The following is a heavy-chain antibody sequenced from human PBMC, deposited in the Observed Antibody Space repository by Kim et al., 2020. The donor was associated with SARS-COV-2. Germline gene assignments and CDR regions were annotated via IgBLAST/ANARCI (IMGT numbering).Heavy chain of an antibody. CDR1: GGTFIAYA. J-gene: IGHJ1*01. V-gene: IGHV1-69*13. Sequence: SVKVSCKTSGGTFIAYALSWVRQAPGQGLEWMGRIIPMFDTVNYAQNFQGRLTITADESTRTAYMELRSLRSEDTAVYYCARDVDSGVYSSSETGWGQGTLVTVSS. D-gene: IGHD1-26*01. CDR3: ARDVDSGVYSSSETG. CDR2: IIPMFDTV.